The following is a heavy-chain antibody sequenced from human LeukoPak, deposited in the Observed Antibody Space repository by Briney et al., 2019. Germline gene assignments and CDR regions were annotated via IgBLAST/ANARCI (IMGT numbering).Heavy chain of an antibody. CDR2: TYYSGST. Sequence: SETLSLTCSVSGGSISRSSHYWTWIRQSPGRGLEWIGNTYYSGSTLYNPSLKSRVTISVDTSKNQFSLRLTSVTAADTAVYYCARPRGDLWSGYDYWGQGVLVTVSP. J-gene: IGHJ4*02. CDR3: ARPRGDLWSGYDY. D-gene: IGHD3-3*01. V-gene: IGHV4-39*01. CDR1: GGSISRSSHY.